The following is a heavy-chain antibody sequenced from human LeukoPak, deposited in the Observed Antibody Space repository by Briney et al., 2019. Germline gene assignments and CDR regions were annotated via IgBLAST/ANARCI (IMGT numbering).Heavy chain of an antibody. CDR2: INPNSGGT. CDR3: ARDWAMTDVNYYYYYMDV. Sequence: ASVKVSCKASGYTFTGYYMHWVRQAPGQGLEWKGWINPNSGGTNYAQKFQGRVTMTRDTSISTAYMELSRLRSDDTAVYYCARDWAMTDVNYYYYYMDVWGKGTTVTISS. D-gene: IGHD2-2*01. CDR1: GYTFTGYY. J-gene: IGHJ6*03. V-gene: IGHV1-2*02.